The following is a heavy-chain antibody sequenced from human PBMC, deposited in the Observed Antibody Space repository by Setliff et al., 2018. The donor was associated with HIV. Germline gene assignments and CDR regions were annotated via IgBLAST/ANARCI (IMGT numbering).Heavy chain of an antibody. CDR1: GGSISSHY. CDR2: IYYSGSP. D-gene: IGHD5-12*01. CDR3: ARVGLRFKYTFDY. J-gene: IGHJ4*02. V-gene: IGHV4-59*11. Sequence: NPSETLSLTCTVSGGSISSHYWTWIRQPPGKELEWIGSIYYSGSPNYNPSLKSRAAIVLDTSKNQFSLWLTSVTAADTAVYYCARVGLRFKYTFDYWGQGMLVTVSS.